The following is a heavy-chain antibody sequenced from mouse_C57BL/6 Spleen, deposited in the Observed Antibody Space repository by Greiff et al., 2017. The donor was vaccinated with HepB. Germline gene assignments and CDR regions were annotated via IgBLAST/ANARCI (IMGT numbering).Heavy chain of an antibody. D-gene: IGHD2-4*01. Sequence: VKLQESGAELVKPGASVKISCKASGYAFSSYWMNWVKQRPGKGLEWIGQIYPGDGDTNYNGKFKGKATLTADKSSSTAYMQLSSLTSEDSAVYFCARSGGLRPGFDYWGQGTTLTVSS. V-gene: IGHV1-80*01. CDR3: ARSGGLRPGFDY. J-gene: IGHJ2*01. CDR1: GYAFSSYW. CDR2: IYPGDGDT.